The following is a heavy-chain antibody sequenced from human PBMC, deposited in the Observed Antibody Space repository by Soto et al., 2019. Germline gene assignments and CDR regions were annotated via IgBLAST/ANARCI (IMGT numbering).Heavy chain of an antibody. CDR1: GYTFTSYG. J-gene: IGHJ5*02. Sequence: ASVKVSCKASGYTFTSYGISWVRQAPGQGLEWMGWISAYNGNTNYAQKLQGRVTMTTDTSTSTAYMELRSLRSDDTAVYYCARDKRLDYPNWFDPWGQGTLVTVSS. D-gene: IGHD4-17*01. V-gene: IGHV1-18*01. CDR2: ISAYNGNT. CDR3: ARDKRLDYPNWFDP.